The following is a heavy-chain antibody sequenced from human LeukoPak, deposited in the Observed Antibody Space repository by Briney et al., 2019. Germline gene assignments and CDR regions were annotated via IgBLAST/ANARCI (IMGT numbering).Heavy chain of an antibody. CDR2: IYYSGST. CDR1: GGSISSGDYY. D-gene: IGHD5-12*01. J-gene: IGHJ4*02. V-gene: IGHV4-30-4*01. CDR3: ARGLQHPGLSGYDRHSIYYFDY. Sequence: SETLSLTCTVSGGSISSGDYYWSWIRQPPGKGLEWIGYIYYSGSTYYNPSLKSRVTISVDTSKNQFSLKLSSVTAADTAVYYCARGLQHPGLSGYDRHSIYYFDYWGQGTLVTVSS.